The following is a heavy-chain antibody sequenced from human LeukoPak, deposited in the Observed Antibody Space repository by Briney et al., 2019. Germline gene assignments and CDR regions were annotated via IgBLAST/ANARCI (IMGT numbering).Heavy chain of an antibody. V-gene: IGHV3-48*01. D-gene: IGHD4-17*01. CDR2: SSSTI. CDR3: ASRHDYGDSDY. CDR1: GFTFSSYS. J-gene: IGHJ4*02. Sequence: GGSLRPSCAASGFTFSSYSMSSSSTIYYADSVKGRFTISRDNAKNSLYLQMNSLRAEDTAVYYCASRHDYGDSDYWGQGTLATVSS.